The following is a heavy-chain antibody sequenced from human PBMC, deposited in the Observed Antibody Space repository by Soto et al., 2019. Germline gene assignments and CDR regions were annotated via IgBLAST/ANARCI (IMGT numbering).Heavy chain of an antibody. CDR2: ISGDGRTA. J-gene: IGHJ4*02. D-gene: IGHD2-2*01. CDR1: GFTFSSYW. Sequence: GGSLRLSCAASGFTFSSYWMHWVRQAPGKGLVWVSKISGDGRTATYADSVKARFTISRDNAKNTLYLQMSNLRAEDAALYYCARLYCSDTSCYEKYFDYWGQGTLVTVSS. V-gene: IGHV3-74*01. CDR3: ARLYCSDTSCYEKYFDY.